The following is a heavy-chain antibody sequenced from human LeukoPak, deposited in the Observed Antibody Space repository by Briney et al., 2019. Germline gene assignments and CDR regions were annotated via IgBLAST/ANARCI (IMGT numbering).Heavy chain of an antibody. CDR3: ARGFQTTVSY. Sequence: GGALRLSCAASGFTFSSYSMNWVRQAPGKGLEWVSSISSSSSYIYYADSVKGRFTISRDNAKNSLYLQMNSLRAEDTAVYYCARGFQTTVSYWGQGTLVTVSS. V-gene: IGHV3-21*01. J-gene: IGHJ4*02. CDR2: ISSSSSYI. CDR1: GFTFSSYS. D-gene: IGHD4-11*01.